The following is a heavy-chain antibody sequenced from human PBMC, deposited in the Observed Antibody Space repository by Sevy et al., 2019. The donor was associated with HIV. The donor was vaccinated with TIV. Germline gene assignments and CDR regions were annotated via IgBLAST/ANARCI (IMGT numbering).Heavy chain of an antibody. CDR3: AGENAWGRGYS. Sequence: SETLSLTCTVSGVSITSLYWNWIRQPPGKGLEWIANIYYNGHINYNPSLMNRVTLSLVTSKNQFSLRLSFVTAADTAMYYCAGENAWGRGYSWGQGTLVTVSS. V-gene: IGHV4-59*08. CDR1: GVSITSLY. J-gene: IGHJ4*02. D-gene: IGHD1-26*01. CDR2: IYYNGHI.